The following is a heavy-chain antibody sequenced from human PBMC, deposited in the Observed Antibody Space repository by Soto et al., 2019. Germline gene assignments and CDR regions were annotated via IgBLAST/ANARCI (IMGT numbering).Heavy chain of an antibody. CDR1: GFTFSSYS. CDR3: ARDLYSYGYE. V-gene: IGHV3-48*02. D-gene: IGHD5-18*01. J-gene: IGHJ4*02. Sequence: PGGSLRLSCAASGFTFSSYSMNWVRQAPGKGLEWVSYISSRSSTIYYADSVKGRFTISRDNAKNSLYLQMNSLIDEDTAVYYCARDLYSYGYEWGQGTLVTVSS. CDR2: ISSRSSTI.